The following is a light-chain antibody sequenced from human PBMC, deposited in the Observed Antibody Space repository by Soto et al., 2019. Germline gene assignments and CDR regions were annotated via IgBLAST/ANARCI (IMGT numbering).Light chain of an antibody. J-gene: IGLJ1*01. CDR3: QVWDDDSDHHV. V-gene: IGLV3-21*02. Sequence: SYELTQPPSVSVAPGQRARITCGGDNLGSKSVHWYQQKPGQAPVLVVYDGSDRPSGIHERFSGSNSGNTATLTISRVGAGDEADYYCQVWDDDSDHHVFGTGTKVTAL. CDR2: DGS. CDR1: NLGSKS.